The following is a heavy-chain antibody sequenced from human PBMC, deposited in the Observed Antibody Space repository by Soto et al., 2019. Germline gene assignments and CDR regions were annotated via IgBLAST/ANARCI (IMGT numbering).Heavy chain of an antibody. CDR1: GFTFSSYA. V-gene: IGHV3-30-3*01. CDR2: ISYDGSNK. Sequence: QVQLVESGGGVVQPGRSLRLSCAASGFTFSSYAMHWVRQAPGKGLEWVAVISYDGSNKYYADSVKCRFTISRDNSKNTLYRQMNSLRAEDTAVYYCAREITGTTGATHNWCDPWGQGTLVNVSS. J-gene: IGHJ5*02. CDR3: AREITGTTGATHNWCDP. D-gene: IGHD1-7*01.